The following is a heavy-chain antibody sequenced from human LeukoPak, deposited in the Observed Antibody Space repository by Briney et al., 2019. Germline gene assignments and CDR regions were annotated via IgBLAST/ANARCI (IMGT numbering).Heavy chain of an antibody. Sequence: PSETLSLTCTVSGGSISSSSYYWGWIRQPPGKGLEWIGSIYYSGCTYYNPSLKSRVTISVDTSKNQFSLKLSSVTAADTAVYYCARAYGDYEQAFDYWGQGTLVTVSS. CDR1: GGSISSSSYY. CDR2: IYYSGCT. CDR3: ARAYGDYEQAFDY. V-gene: IGHV4-39*01. D-gene: IGHD4-17*01. J-gene: IGHJ4*02.